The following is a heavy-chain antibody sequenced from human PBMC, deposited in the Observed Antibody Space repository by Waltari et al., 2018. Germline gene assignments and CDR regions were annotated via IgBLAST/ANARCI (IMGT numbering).Heavy chain of an antibody. CDR1: GFTFNTYW. D-gene: IGHD3-10*01. CDR2: RNPDGIQK. J-gene: IGHJ4*02. CDR3: TTLARGESGDY. V-gene: IGHV3-7*01. Sequence: EVQLVESGGGLVQPGGSLRLSCAASGFTFNTYWMKWIRQAPGKGLEWVANRNPDGIQKFYVDAVKGRFTGSSDNAQNSLYLQMNNRRAEDTAVYYCTTLARGESGDYWGQGTLVTVSS.